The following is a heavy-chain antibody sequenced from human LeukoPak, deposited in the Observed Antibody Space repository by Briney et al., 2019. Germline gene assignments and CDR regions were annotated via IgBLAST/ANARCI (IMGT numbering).Heavy chain of an antibody. CDR1: SGSISSSSYY. CDR3: AREEGGLYFDY. V-gene: IGHV4-39*02. Sequence: SETLSLTCTVSSGSISSSSYYWGWIRQPPGKGLEWIGTIYYSGSTYYNPSLKSRVTISVDTSKNQFSLKLSSVTAADTAVYYCAREEGGLYFDYWGQGTLVTVSS. CDR2: IYYSGST. J-gene: IGHJ4*02. D-gene: IGHD3/OR15-3a*01.